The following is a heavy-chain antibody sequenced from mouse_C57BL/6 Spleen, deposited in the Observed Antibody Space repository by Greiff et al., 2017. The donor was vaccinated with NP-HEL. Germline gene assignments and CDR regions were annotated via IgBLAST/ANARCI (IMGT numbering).Heavy chain of an antibody. CDR1: GYTFTSYW. CDR3: AGGNYLFDY. D-gene: IGHD2-1*01. J-gene: IGHJ2*01. V-gene: IGHV1-50*01. Sequence: QVQLQQPGAELVKPGASVKLSCKASGYTFTSYWMQWVKQRPGQGLEWIGEIDPSDSYTNYNQKFKGKATLTVDTSSSTAYMQLSSLTSEDSAVYYCAGGNYLFDYWGQSTTLTVSS. CDR2: IDPSDSYT.